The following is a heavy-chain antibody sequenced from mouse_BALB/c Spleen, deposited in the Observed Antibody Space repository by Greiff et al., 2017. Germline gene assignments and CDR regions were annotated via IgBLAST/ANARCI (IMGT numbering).Heavy chain of an antibody. D-gene: IGHD2-4*01. J-gene: IGHJ3*01. CDR1: GFNIKDTY. Sequence: SGAELVKPGASVKLSCTASGFNIKDTYMHWVKQRPEQGLEWIGRIDPANGNTKYDPKLQGKATITADTSSNTAYLQLSSLTSEDTAVYYCARDSYDYDWFAYWGQGTLVTVSA. V-gene: IGHV14-3*02. CDR3: ARDSYDYDWFAY. CDR2: IDPANGNT.